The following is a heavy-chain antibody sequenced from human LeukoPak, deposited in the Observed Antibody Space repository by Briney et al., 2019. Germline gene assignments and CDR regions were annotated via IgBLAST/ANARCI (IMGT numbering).Heavy chain of an antibody. Sequence: SETLSLTCAVSGGAISRYYWSWIGEPPGKVLGWIGYIYYSGSTNYNPSLKSRVPISVDTSKNQFSLKLSSVTAADTAVYYCASAGTGGPNAFDIWGQGTMVTVSS. CDR2: IYYSGST. V-gene: IGHV4-59*01. D-gene: IGHD3-10*01. CDR1: GGAISRYY. CDR3: ASAGTGGPNAFDI. J-gene: IGHJ3*02.